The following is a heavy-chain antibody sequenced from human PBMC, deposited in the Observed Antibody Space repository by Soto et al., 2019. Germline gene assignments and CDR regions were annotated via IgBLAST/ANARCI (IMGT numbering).Heavy chain of an antibody. CDR1: GGTFSSYA. J-gene: IGHJ3*02. CDR3: ARYSEVARYCSSTSCYVFAFDI. V-gene: IGHV1-69*13. CDR2: IIPIFGTA. D-gene: IGHD2-2*01. Sequence: SVKVSCKASGGTFSSYAISWVRQAPGQGLEWMGGIIPIFGTANYAQKFQGRVTITADESTSTAYMELSSLRSEDTAVYYCARYSEVARYCSSTSCYVFAFDIWGQGTMVTVSS.